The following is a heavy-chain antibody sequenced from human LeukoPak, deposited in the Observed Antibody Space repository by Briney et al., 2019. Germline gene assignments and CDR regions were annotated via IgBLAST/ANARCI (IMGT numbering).Heavy chain of an antibody. CDR2: ISSSSSTI. CDR1: GFTFSSYS. D-gene: IGHD2-15*01. CDR3: ARDRCSGGSCYDYYYYYGMDV. Sequence: GGPLRLSCAASGFTFSSYSMNWVRQAPGKGLEWVSYISSSSSTIYYADSVKGRFTISRDNAKNSLYLQMNSLRDEDTAVYYCARDRCSGGSCYDYYYYYGMDVWGQGTTVTVSS. J-gene: IGHJ6*02. V-gene: IGHV3-48*02.